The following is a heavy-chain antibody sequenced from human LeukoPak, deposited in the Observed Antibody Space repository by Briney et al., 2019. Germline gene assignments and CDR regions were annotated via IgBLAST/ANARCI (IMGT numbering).Heavy chain of an antibody. J-gene: IGHJ6*03. V-gene: IGHV3-30*02. CDR2: IWSDGNNR. CDR1: GFTFRNYG. CDR3: AKDPGASVSGFYMDV. D-gene: IGHD2-8*02. Sequence: GGSLRLSCAASGFTFRNYGMHWVRQATGKGLEWVSFIWSDGNNRFYADSVKGRFTISRDNSKNMLYLQMDTLRAEDTVLYYCAKDPGASVSGFYMDVWGKGTTVIVSS.